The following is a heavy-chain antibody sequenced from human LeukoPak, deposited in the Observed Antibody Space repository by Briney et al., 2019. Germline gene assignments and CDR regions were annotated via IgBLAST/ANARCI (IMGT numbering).Heavy chain of an antibody. CDR2: IYHSGST. CDR3: ARTYSYGSTDAFDI. Sequence: SETLSLTCTVSGGSISSGGYYWSWIRQPPGKGLEWIGYIYHSGSTYYNPSLKSRVTISVDRSKNQFSLKPSSVTAADTAVYYCARTYSYGSTDAFDIWGQGTMVTVSS. J-gene: IGHJ3*02. D-gene: IGHD5-18*01. V-gene: IGHV4-30-2*01. CDR1: GGSISSGGYY.